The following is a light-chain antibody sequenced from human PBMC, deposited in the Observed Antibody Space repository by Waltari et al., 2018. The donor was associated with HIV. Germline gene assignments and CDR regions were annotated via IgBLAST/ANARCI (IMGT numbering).Light chain of an antibody. CDR3: QHLNNHPRT. CDR2: TAS. J-gene: IGKJ2*01. V-gene: IGKV1-9*01. CDR1: QDISFY. Sequence: DIQLTQSPSFLSASVGDRVTITCRASQDISFYLAWYQQKPGKAPALLIYTASTLQSGVPSRFSGSGSGTEFTLTISSLQPEDFATYYCQHLNNHPRTFGQGTKLEV.